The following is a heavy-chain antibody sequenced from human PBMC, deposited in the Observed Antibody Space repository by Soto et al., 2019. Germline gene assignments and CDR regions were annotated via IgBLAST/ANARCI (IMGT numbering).Heavy chain of an antibody. J-gene: IGHJ4*02. CDR1: GFTLSDNY. D-gene: IGHD3-22*01. V-gene: IGHV3-72*01. CDR3: VRATYFSDSSGYTRCLDY. Sequence: EVQLVESGGGLVQPGGSLRLSCAGSGFTLSDNYIDWVRQAPGKGLEWVGRSRDKPQGYSTAYAASVKGSFTTSRDESKNSAYLQMNSLKTEDTAVYYCVRATYFSDSSGYTRCLDYWGQGTLVTVSS. CDR2: SRDKPQGYST.